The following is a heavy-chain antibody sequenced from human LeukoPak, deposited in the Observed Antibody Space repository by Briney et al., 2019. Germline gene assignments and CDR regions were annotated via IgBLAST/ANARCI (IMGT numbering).Heavy chain of an antibody. CDR3: SRHYDRCGYYLSAFDI. J-gene: IGHJ3*02. Sequence: SETLSLTCPVSDGSVSSSYWSRIRQPPGKGLEWIGYIYHSGSTNYHSGSTNYNPSLKSRLTISLDTSKNQFSLKLSSVTAADTAVYYCSRHYDRCGYYLSAFDIWGRGTMVTVSS. CDR2: IYHSGSTNYHSGST. D-gene: IGHD3-22*01. V-gene: IGHV4-59*08. CDR1: DGSVSSSY.